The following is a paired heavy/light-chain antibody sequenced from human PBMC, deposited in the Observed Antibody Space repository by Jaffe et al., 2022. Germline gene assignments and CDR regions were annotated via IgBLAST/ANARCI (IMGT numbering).Heavy chain of an antibody. CDR1: GFTFSSYA. CDR2: TSASGGST. J-gene: IGHJ3*02. V-gene: IGHV3-23*01. CDR3: AKGPGSVGATKDAFDI. Sequence: EVQLLESGGGLVQPGGSLRLSCAASGFTFSSYAMTWLRQAPGKGLEWVSATSASGGSTYYADSVKGRFTISRDNSKNTLYLQMNNLRADDTAVYYCAKGPGSVGATKDAFDIWGQGTMVTVSS. D-gene: IGHD1-26*01.
Light chain of an antibody. CDR2: QDN. Sequence: SYELTQSPSVSVSPGQTASITCSGDKLGDKYACWYQQKPGQSPVLVIYQDNKRPSGIPERFSGSNSGNTATLTISGTQAMDEADYYCQVWDSSTASVVFGGGTKLTVL. CDR1: KLGDKY. V-gene: IGLV3-1*01. CDR3: QVWDSSTASVV. J-gene: IGLJ2*01.